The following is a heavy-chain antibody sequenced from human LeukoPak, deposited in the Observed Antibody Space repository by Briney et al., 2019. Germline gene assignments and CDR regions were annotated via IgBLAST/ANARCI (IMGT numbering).Heavy chain of an antibody. D-gene: IGHD3-16*01. CDR3: TTDRQFGRRFDY. J-gene: IGHJ4*02. CDR1: GFTFSNAW. V-gene: IGHV3-15*01. Sequence: GGSLRLSCAASGFTFSNAWMSWVRQAPGKGLEWVGRIKSKTDGGTTDYAAPVKGTFTISRDDSKNTLYLQMNSLKTEDTAVYYCTTDRQFGRRFDYWGQGTLVTVSS. CDR2: IKSKTDGGTT.